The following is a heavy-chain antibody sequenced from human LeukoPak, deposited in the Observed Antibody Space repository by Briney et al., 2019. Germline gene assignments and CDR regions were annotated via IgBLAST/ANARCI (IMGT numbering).Heavy chain of an antibody. Sequence: SETLSLTCAVYGGSFSGYYWSWIRQPPGKGLEWIGEINHSGSTNYNPSLQSRVTISVDTSKNQFSLKLSSVTAADTAVYYCARHVYDTLTGYSYYYYYMDVWGKGTTVTISS. CDR3: ARHVYDTLTGYSYYYYYMDV. CDR1: GGSFSGYY. D-gene: IGHD3-9*01. J-gene: IGHJ6*03. V-gene: IGHV4-34*01. CDR2: INHSGST.